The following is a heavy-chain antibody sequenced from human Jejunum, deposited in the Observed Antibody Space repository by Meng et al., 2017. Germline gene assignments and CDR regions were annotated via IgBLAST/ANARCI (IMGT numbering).Heavy chain of an antibody. Sequence: QVQLVQSGAEGKNPGASVRVSGKTSGYTFTSYGSSWVRQAPGQGLEWMGWISAYNGNTNYAQKFQGRVTMTTDTSTSTAYMELRSLRSDDTAVYYCTILSHCTGGTCYPYDYWGQGTLVTVSS. CDR3: TILSHCTGGTCYPYDY. V-gene: IGHV1-18*01. D-gene: IGHD2-15*01. J-gene: IGHJ4*02. CDR2: ISAYNGNT. CDR1: GYTFTSYG.